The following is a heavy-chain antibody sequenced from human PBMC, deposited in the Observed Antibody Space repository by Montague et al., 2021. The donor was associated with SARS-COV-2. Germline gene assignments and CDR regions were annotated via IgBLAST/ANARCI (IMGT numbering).Heavy chain of an antibody. CDR1: GFTFSAYW. CDR3: AKDTATIRIAVALMDV. J-gene: IGHJ6*02. V-gene: IGHV3-23*01. CDR2: MSGSGVRR. D-gene: IGHD6-19*01. Sequence: SLRLSCAASGFTFSAYWMTWVRQAPGKGLEWVSTMSGSGVRRDYADSVKGRFAISRDSSKNTLYLQMNSLRVEDTAVYYCAKDTATIRIAVALMDVWGQGTTVIVSS.